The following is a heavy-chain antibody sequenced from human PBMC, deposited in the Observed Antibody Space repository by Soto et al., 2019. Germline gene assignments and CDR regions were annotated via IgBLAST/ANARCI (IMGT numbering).Heavy chain of an antibody. D-gene: IGHD3-22*01. CDR3: ARGTYYYDSSRSYGY. J-gene: IGHJ4*02. CDR1: GFTFSTYS. CDR2: ISSSSSYI. Sequence: EVRLVEPGGGLVKPGGSLRLSCAASGFTFSTYSMNWVRQAPGKGLEWVSSISSSSSYIYYADSVKGRFTISRDNAKNSLYLQMNSLIAEDTAVYYCARGTYYYDSSRSYGYWGQGTLVTVSS. V-gene: IGHV3-21*01.